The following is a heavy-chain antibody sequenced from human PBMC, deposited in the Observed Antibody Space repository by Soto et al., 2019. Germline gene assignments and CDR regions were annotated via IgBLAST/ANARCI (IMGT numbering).Heavy chain of an antibody. CDR2: ISGGGGST. J-gene: IGHJ4*02. D-gene: IGHD4-17*01. CDR3: AKDHYGGNTAFDY. Sequence: GGSLRLSCAASGFTFSSYDMSWVRQAPGKGLDWVSAISGGGGSTYYADSVRGRFTISRDNSKNTLYLQMNSLRAEDTAIYYCAKDHYGGNTAFDYWGQGTLVTVSS. V-gene: IGHV3-23*01. CDR1: GFTFSSYD.